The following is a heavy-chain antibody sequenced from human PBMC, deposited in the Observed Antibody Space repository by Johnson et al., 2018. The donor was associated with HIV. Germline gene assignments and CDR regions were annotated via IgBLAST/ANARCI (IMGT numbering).Heavy chain of an antibody. CDR1: GFTFSSYV. CDR2: ISGSGGGT. Sequence: VQLVESGGGLVQPGGSLRLSCAASGFTFSSYVMNWVRQAPGKGLEWVSSISGSGGGTYYADSVKGRFTISRDNSKNTLYLQMNSRRAEDTAVYYCAREVAGDYGDSPGAVDIWGQGTMVTVSS. CDR3: AREVAGDYGDSPGAVDI. D-gene: IGHD4-17*01. V-gene: IGHV3-23*04. J-gene: IGHJ3*02.